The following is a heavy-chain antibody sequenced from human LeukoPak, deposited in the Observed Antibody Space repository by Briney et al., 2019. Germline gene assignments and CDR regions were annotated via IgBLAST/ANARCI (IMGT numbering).Heavy chain of an antibody. CDR3: ARPLVGATGRAFDI. J-gene: IGHJ3*02. D-gene: IGHD1-26*01. V-gene: IGHV4-34*01. CDR2: INHSGST. CDR1: GGSFSGYY. Sequence: SETLSLTCAVYGGSFSGYYWSWIRQPPPKGLEWIGEINHSGSTHYNPSPKSRVTISLETSKKQCSLKLSSVTAADTAVYFCARPLVGATGRAFDIWGQGTMVTVSS.